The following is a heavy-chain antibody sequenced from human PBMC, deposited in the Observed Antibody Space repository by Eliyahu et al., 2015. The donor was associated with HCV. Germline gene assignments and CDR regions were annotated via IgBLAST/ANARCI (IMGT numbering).Heavy chain of an antibody. CDR2: ISGSGGST. V-gene: IGHV3-23*01. D-gene: IGHD6-13*01. CDR1: GFTFSSYA. Sequence: EVQLLESGGGLVQPGGSLRLSCAXSGFTFSSYAMXWVRQAPGKGLEWVSAISGSGGSTYYADSVKGRFTISRDNSKNTLYLQMNSLRAEDTAVYYCAKVQPHSSSWYVYPSYGMDVWGQGTTVTVSS. J-gene: IGHJ6*02. CDR3: AKVQPHSSSWYVYPSYGMDV.